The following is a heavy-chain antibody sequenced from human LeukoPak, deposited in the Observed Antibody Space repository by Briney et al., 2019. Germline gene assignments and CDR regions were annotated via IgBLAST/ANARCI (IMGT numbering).Heavy chain of an antibody. CDR1: GYSISSGYY. D-gene: IGHD3-10*01. V-gene: IGHV4-38-2*01. Sequence: SETLSLTCAVSGYSISSGYYWGWIRQPPGKGLEWIGSIYHSGSTYYNPSLKSRVTISVDTSKNQFSLKLSSVTAADTAVYYCARQELDFDYWGQGTLVTVSS. CDR3: ARQELDFDY. J-gene: IGHJ4*02. CDR2: IYHSGST.